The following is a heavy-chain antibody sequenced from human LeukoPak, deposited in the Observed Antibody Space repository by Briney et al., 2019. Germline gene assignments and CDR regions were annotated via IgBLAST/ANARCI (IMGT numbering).Heavy chain of an antibody. CDR1: GGSISSYY. CDR2: IYYSGST. CDR3: ARWRTYCSGGSCYGRPYYYYYGMDV. Sequence: SETLSLTRTVSGGSISSYYWSWIRQPPGKGLEWIGYIYYSGSTNYNPSLKSRVTISVDTSKNQFSLKLSSVTAADTAVYYCARWRTYCSGGSCYGRPYYYYYGMDVWGQGTTVTVSS. J-gene: IGHJ6*02. D-gene: IGHD2-15*01. V-gene: IGHV4-59*01.